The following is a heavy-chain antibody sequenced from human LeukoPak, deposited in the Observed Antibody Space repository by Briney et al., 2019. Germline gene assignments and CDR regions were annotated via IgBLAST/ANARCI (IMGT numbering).Heavy chain of an antibody. CDR2: INSDGSST. V-gene: IGHV3-74*01. Sequence: GGSPRLSCAASGFTFSSYWMHWVRQAPGKGRVWVSRINSDGSSTSYADSVKGRFTISRDNAKNTLHLQLNSLRAEDTAVYYCARALYNWNYGALGAFDIWGQGTMVTVSS. CDR3: ARALYNWNYGALGAFDI. CDR1: GFTFSSYW. J-gene: IGHJ3*02. D-gene: IGHD1-7*01.